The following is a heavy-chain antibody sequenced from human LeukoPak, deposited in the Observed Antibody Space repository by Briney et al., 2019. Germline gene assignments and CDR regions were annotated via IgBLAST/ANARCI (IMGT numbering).Heavy chain of an antibody. CDR3: ARLQWLRFKVWFDP. CDR1: GGSFSGYY. Sequence: PSETLSLTCAVYGGSFSGYYWSWIRQPPGKGLEWIGEINHSGSTNYNPSLKSRVTISVDTSKNQFSLKLSSVTAADTAVYYCARLQWLRFKVWFDPWGQGTLATVSS. CDR2: INHSGST. D-gene: IGHD5-12*01. V-gene: IGHV4-34*01. J-gene: IGHJ5*02.